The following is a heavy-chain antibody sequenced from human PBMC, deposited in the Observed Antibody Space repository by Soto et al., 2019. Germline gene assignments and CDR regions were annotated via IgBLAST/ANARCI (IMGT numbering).Heavy chain of an antibody. CDR3: ARGKXXXXXXXRTSAGLDY. CDR1: GGSISSGGYY. D-gene: IGHD1-1*01. V-gene: IGHV4-31*03. Sequence: QVQLQESGPGLVKPSQTLSLTCTVSGGSISSGGYYWSWIRQHPGKGLEWIGYIYYSGSTYYNPSLKSRVTISVXTSKXQFSLKLXSXTAADTAVYYCARGKXXXXXXXRTSAGLDYWGQGTLVTVSS. J-gene: IGHJ4*02. CDR2: IYYSGST.